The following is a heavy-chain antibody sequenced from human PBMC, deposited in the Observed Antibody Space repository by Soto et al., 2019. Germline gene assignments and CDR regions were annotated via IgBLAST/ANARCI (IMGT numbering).Heavy chain of an antibody. D-gene: IGHD6-6*01. CDR3: AKGREKYSNSPADY. J-gene: IGHJ4*02. V-gene: IGHV3-23*05. CDR1: EFTLSSYA. CDR2: IYDSGSTLYT. Sequence: GWSLRLSCSASEFTLSSYAMHWVRQTPFKWLEFVSVIYDSGSTLYTYYADSVKGRFTISRDNSKNTLYLQMNSLRAEDTAVYYCAKGREKYSNSPADYWGQGTLVTVSS.